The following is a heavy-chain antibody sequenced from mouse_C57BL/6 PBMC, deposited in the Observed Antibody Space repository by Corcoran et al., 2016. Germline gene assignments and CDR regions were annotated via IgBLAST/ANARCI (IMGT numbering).Heavy chain of an antibody. CDR2: INPNNGGT. CDR3: ARPGSRSYFDY. V-gene: IGHV1-26*01. CDR1: GYTFTEYN. J-gene: IGHJ2*01. D-gene: IGHD2-14*01. Sequence: EVQLQQSGPELVKPWATVKITCKASGYTFTEYNMNWVKQSHGKSLEWIGDINPNNGGTSYNQKFKGKATLTVDKSSSTAYMELRSLTSEDSAVYYCARPGSRSYFDYWGQGTTLTVSS.